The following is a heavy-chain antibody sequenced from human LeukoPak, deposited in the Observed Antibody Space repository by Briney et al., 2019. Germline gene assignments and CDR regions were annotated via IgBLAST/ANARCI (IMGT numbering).Heavy chain of an antibody. J-gene: IGHJ6*03. CDR2: IRYDGSNK. D-gene: IGHD2-2*01. CDR3: AKGDKYQLLPAYMDV. Sequence: GGSLRLSCAASGFTFSSYGMHWVRQAPGKGLEWVAVIRYDGSNKYYADSVKGRFTISRDNSKNTLYLQMNSLRAEDTAVYYCAKGDKYQLLPAYMDVWGKGTTVTVSS. CDR1: GFTFSSYG. V-gene: IGHV3-30*02.